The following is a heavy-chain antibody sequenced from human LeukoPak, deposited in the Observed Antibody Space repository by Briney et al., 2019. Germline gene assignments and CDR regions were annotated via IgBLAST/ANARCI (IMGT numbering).Heavy chain of an antibody. CDR1: GFTFSSFS. D-gene: IGHD3-3*01. V-gene: IGHV3-21*01. Sequence: PGGSLRLSCAASGFTFSSFSTNWVRQAPGKGLEWVSSISSSSSYIYYADSVKGRFTISRDDAKSSLYLQMNSLRAEDTAVYYCARDWSGWDVWGKGTTVTVSS. CDR3: ARDWSGWDV. J-gene: IGHJ6*04. CDR2: ISSSSSYI.